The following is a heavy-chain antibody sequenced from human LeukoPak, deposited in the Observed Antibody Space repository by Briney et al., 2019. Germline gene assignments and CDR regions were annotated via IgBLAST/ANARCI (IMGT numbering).Heavy chain of an antibody. CDR1: GFTLSSYS. D-gene: IGHD3-10*01. Sequence: GGSLRLSCAASGFTLSSYSMNWVRQAPGKGLEWVSSISSSSSYINYADSVKGRFTISRDNAKNSLYLQMNSLRAEDTAVYYCARDGSWTKMDVWGKGTTVTVSS. V-gene: IGHV3-21*01. J-gene: IGHJ6*04. CDR3: ARDGSWTKMDV. CDR2: ISSSSSYI.